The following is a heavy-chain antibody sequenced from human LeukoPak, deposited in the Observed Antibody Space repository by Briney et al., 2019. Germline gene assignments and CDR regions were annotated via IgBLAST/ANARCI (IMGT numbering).Heavy chain of an antibody. CDR2: LYTGGIR. CDR1: GFSVTNNY. CDR3: ARANWNGPNWFDP. D-gene: IGHD1-1*01. J-gene: IGHJ5*02. Sequence: GGSLRLSCEASGFSVTNNYMSWFRLAPGKGLEWVSRLYTGGIRYYARFVRGRFTISRDDSKNTLYLQMNNLRAEDTAVYYCARANWNGPNWFDPWGQGTLVTVSS. V-gene: IGHV3-66*01.